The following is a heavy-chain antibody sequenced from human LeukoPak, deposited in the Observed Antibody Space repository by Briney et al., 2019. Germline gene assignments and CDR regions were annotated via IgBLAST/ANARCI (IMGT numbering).Heavy chain of an antibody. CDR3: ARATSSAHYYYYYMDV. CDR2: INRDGTII. Sequence: GGSLRLSCAASGFTFSTYWMHWVRQAPGKGLVWVSRINRDGTIISYEDSVKGRFTISRDNSKNTLYLQMNSLRAEDTAVYYCARATSSAHYYYYYMDVWGKGTTVTISS. CDR1: GFTFSTYW. V-gene: IGHV3-74*01. J-gene: IGHJ6*03. D-gene: IGHD4-11*01.